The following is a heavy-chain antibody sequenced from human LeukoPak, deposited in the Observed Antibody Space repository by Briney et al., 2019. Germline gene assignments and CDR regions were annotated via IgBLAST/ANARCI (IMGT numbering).Heavy chain of an antibody. J-gene: IGHJ6*03. V-gene: IGHV4-34*01. D-gene: IGHD2-2*02. CDR3: VRLGYCSSTSCYTREKYHYYYYMDV. CDR1: GGSFSGYY. Sequence: SETLSLTCAVYGGSFSGYYWSWIRQPPGKGLEWIGEINHSGSTNYNPSLKSRVTISVDTSKNQFSLKLSSVTAADTAVYYCVRLGYCSSTSCYTREKYHYYYYMDVWGKGTTVTVSS. CDR2: INHSGST.